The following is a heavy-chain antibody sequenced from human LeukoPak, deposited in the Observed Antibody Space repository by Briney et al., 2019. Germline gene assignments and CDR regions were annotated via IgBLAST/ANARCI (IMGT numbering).Heavy chain of an antibody. CDR3: ATQDIVVVPAAENHDAFDI. CDR1: GGSISSSSYY. J-gene: IGHJ3*02. Sequence: PSETLSLICTVSGGSISSSSYYWGWIRQPPGKGLEWIGSIYYSGSTYYNPSLKSRVTISVDTSKNQFSLKLSSVTAADTAVYYCATQDIVVVPAAENHDAFDIWGQGTMVTVSS. D-gene: IGHD2-2*01. V-gene: IGHV4-39*01. CDR2: IYYSGST.